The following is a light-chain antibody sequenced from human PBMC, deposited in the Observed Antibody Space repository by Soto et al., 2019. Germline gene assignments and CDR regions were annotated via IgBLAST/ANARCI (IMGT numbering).Light chain of an antibody. CDR3: AAWDDSLNGAV. J-gene: IGLJ7*01. CDR2: SDN. CDR1: SSNIGSNA. Sequence: QSVLTQPPSASGTPGQRVTISCSGSSSNIGSNAVNWYQQLPGTAPKLLIYSDNQRPSGVPDRFSGSKSGTSASLAISGLQSEDEADYYCAAWDDSLNGAVFGGGTQHRP. V-gene: IGLV1-44*01.